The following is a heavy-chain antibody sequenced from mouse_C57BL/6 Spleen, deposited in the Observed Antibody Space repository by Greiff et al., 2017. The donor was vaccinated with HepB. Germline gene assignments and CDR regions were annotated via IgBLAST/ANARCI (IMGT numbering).Heavy chain of an antibody. Sequence: VQLQQPGAELVKPGASVKLSCKASGYTFTSYWMHWVKQRPGRGLEWIGRIDPNSGGTKYNEKFKSKATLTVDKPSSTAYMQLSSLTPEDSAVYYCARGWGTRYYYAMDYWGQGTSVTVSS. CDR3: ARGWGTRYYYAMDY. D-gene: IGHD1-1*02. CDR2: IDPNSGGT. J-gene: IGHJ4*01. CDR1: GYTFTSYW. V-gene: IGHV1-72*01.